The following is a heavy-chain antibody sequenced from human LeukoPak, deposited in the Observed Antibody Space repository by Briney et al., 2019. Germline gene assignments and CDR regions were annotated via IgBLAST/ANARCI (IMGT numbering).Heavy chain of an antibody. CDR3: AKDSGNYSDSSGYSDYFDY. Sequence: PGGPLSLPCAAPGLPLSNYPKNPVPQAPSHGLEKLSDISARGGSTYYADSVKRRFPLSRDNSKNTLYLQMNNLRVEDTAVYFCAKDSGNYSDSSGYSDYFDYSGQGTLVAVSS. V-gene: IGHV3-23*01. CDR2: ISARGGST. D-gene: IGHD3-22*01. J-gene: IGHJ4*02. CDR1: GLPLSNYP.